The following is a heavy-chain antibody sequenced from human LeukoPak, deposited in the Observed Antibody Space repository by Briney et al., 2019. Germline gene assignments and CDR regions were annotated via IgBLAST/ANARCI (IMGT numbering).Heavy chain of an antibody. D-gene: IGHD5-24*01. Sequence: PSETLSLTCTVSGGSISSYYWSWIRQPPGKGLEWIGYIYYSGSTNYNPSLKSRVTISVDTSKNQFSLKLSSVTAADTAVYYCAREGLQLHYYYMDVWGKGTTVTVSS. V-gene: IGHV4-59*01. CDR1: GGSISSYY. CDR2: IYYSGST. CDR3: AREGLQLHYYYMDV. J-gene: IGHJ6*03.